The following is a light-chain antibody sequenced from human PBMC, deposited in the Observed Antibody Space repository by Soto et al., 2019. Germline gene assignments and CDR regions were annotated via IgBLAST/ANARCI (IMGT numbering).Light chain of an antibody. Sequence: EIVLTQSPATLSLSPGERATLSCRASQSVRSYLAWYQQKPGQAPRLLIHDASSRATGIPARFSGSGSGTDFTLTISSLEPEYFAVYYCQQRTNWPSSTFGQGTRLEIK. CDR1: QSVRSY. CDR3: QQRTNWPSST. V-gene: IGKV3-11*01. CDR2: DAS. J-gene: IGKJ5*01.